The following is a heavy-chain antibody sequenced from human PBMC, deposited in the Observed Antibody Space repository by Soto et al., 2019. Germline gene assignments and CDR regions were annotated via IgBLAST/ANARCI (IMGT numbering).Heavy chain of an antibody. Sequence: ASVKVSCKTPGYTFTRYNIHWVRQAPGQGLEWMGWISAYNGNTHYEEKLQGRVTLTTDTSTSTAYMELRSLRSDDTAVYFCARGGQWDFLSDYWGQGTLVTVSS. V-gene: IGHV1-18*01. CDR2: ISAYNGNT. CDR1: GYTFTRYN. CDR3: ARGGQWDFLSDY. D-gene: IGHD1-26*01. J-gene: IGHJ4*02.